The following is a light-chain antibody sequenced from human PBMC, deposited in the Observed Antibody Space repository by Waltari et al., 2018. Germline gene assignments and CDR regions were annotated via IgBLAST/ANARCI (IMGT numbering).Light chain of an antibody. Sequence: EIVLTQSPGTLSLSPGERATIPCRASQSVTRTLAWYQQKPGQAPRLLIYDTSTRATGIPDRFSGSGFGTDFSLTISRLEPEDFAVYYCQKYGTLPATFGQGTKVEIK. CDR3: QKYGTLPAT. CDR2: DTS. J-gene: IGKJ1*01. V-gene: IGKV3-20*01. CDR1: QSVTRT.